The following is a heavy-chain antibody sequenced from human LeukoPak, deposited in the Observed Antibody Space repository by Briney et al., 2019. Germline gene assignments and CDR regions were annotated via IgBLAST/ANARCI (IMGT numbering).Heavy chain of an antibody. D-gene: IGHD6-19*01. CDR1: GFTFSSYE. CDR3: ARGVAGTTGQAFDI. CDR2: ISSSGSTI. J-gene: IGHJ3*02. Sequence: PGGSLSLSCAASGFTFSSYEMNWVRQAPGKGLEWVSYISSSGSTIYYADSVKGRFTISRDNAKNSLYLQMNSLRAEDTAVYYCARGVAGTTGQAFDIWGQGTMVTVSS. V-gene: IGHV3-48*03.